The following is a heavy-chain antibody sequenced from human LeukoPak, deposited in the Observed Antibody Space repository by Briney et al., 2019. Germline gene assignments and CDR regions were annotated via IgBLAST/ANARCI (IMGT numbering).Heavy chain of an antibody. CDR1: SGSINSRDYS. J-gene: IGHJ4*02. Sequence: SETLSLTCTVPSGSINSRDYSWGWIRQPPGKGLEWIGTFYLIESTYYHPSLKSRVTISVDTSKNQFSLKLSSVTAADTAVYYCGRHRGYCSGGSCHGDYVYDYWGQGTLVTVSS. CDR3: GRHRGYCSGGSCHGDYVYDY. CDR2: FYLIEST. D-gene: IGHD2-15*01. V-gene: IGHV4-39*01.